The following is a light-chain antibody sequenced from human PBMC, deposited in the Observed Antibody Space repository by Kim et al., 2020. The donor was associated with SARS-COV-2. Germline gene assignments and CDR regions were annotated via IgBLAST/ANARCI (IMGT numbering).Light chain of an antibody. CDR1: SLRSYY. Sequence: SSELTQDPAVSVALGQTVRITCQGDSLRSYYATWYQQKPRQAPVLVIYGRNNRPSGIPDRFSGSASGNTASLTISGAQAEDEADFYCQSRDSSGNVVFGGGTKLTVL. V-gene: IGLV3-19*01. CDR2: GRN. J-gene: IGLJ2*01. CDR3: QSRDSSGNVV.